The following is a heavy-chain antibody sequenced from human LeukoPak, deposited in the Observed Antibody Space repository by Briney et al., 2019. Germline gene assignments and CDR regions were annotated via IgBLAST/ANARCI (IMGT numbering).Heavy chain of an antibody. CDR1: GYTFTGYY. CDR2: ISAYNGNT. D-gene: IGHD3-3*01. V-gene: IGHV1-18*04. CDR3: ARGHPRVLRFLEWLAGSNWNDVAPYYYYYMDV. J-gene: IGHJ6*03. Sequence: ASVKVSCKASGYTFTGYYMHWVRQAPGQGLEWMGWISAYNGNTNYAQKLQGRVTMTTDTSTSTAYMELRSLRSDDTAVYYCARGHPRVLRFLEWLAGSNWNDVAPYYYYYMDVWGKGTTVTVSS.